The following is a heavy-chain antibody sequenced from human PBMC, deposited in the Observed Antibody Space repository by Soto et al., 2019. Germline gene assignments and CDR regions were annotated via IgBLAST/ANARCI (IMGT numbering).Heavy chain of an antibody. V-gene: IGHV3-74*01. CDR1: GFTFTNYW. Sequence: EVQLVQSGGGSVQPGGSLRLSCAASGFTFTNYWMHWVRQVPGKGLVWVSRIDGVGTGTSYSDSVRGRFTISRDNAENTLYLQMNSLRAEDTAVYYCTTVCEYWGQGTLVTVSS. CDR2: IDGVGTGT. D-gene: IGHD1-20*01. J-gene: IGHJ4*02. CDR3: TTVCEY.